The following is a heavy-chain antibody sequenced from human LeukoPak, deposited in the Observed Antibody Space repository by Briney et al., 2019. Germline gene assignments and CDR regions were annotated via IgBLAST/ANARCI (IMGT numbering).Heavy chain of an antibody. CDR1: GGTFSSYA. J-gene: IGHJ5*02. Sequence: ASVKVSCKASGGTFSSYAISWVRQAPGQGLEWMGGIIPIFGTANYAQKFQGRVTITADKSTSTAYMELSSLRSEDTAVYYCARDQQQLVVNWFDPWGQGTLVTVSS. CDR3: ARDQQQLVVNWFDP. CDR2: IIPIFGTA. D-gene: IGHD6-13*01. V-gene: IGHV1-69*06.